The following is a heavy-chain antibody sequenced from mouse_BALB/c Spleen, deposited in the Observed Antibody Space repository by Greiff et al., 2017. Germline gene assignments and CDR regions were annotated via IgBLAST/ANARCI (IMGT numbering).Heavy chain of an antibody. J-gene: IGHJ4*01. CDR1: GFSLTSYG. CDR2: IWSGGST. CDR3: ARSGGITTFYAMDY. D-gene: IGHD2-4*01. V-gene: IGHV2-2*02. Sequence: VKLVESGPGLVQPSQSLSITCTVSGFSLTSYGVHWVRQSPGKGLEWLGVIWSGGSTDYNAAFISRLSISKDNSKSQVFFKMNSLQANDTAIYYCARSGGITTFYAMDYWGQGTSVTVSS.